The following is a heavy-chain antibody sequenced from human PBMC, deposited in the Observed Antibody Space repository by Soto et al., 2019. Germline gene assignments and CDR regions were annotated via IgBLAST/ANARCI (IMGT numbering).Heavy chain of an antibody. V-gene: IGHV1-2*02. CDR3: ATVDKSSGWIGFDP. CDR1: VYTLTGYY. J-gene: IGHJ5*02. CDR2: INPNSGET. Sequence: ASVKVSCKASVYTLTGYYMHWVRQAPGQGLEWMGWINPNSGETIYAQKFQGRVTMTEDTSTDTAYMELSSLRSEDTAVYYCATVDKSSGWIGFDPWGQGTLVTVSS. D-gene: IGHD6-19*01.